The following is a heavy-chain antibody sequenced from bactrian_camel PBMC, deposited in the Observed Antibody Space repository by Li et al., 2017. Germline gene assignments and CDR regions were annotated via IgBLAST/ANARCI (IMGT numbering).Heavy chain of an antibody. CDR1: GYDYSDYC. D-gene: IGHD2*01. V-gene: IGHV3S40*01. Sequence: DVQLVESGGGSVQAGGSLRLSCVASGYDYSDYCMGWFRQAPGKGPEGVAATGRPYTYLTDSVAGRFTISRDYDKNTVYLQMNSLKLEDTAMYYCAADFGPYCSGSYLARRANFEGQGTQVTVS. CDR2: TGRPYT. J-gene: IGHJ4*01.